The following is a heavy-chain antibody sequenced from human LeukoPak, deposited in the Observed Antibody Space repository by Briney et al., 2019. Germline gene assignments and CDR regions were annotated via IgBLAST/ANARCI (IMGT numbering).Heavy chain of an antibody. J-gene: IGHJ4*02. V-gene: IGHV3-53*01. Sequence: GGSLRLSCAASGFTVSSNYMSWVRQAPGKGLEWVSVIYSGGSTYYADSVKGRFTISRHNSKNTLYLQMNSLRAEDTAVYYCAKALTHSSSWYYFDYWGQGTLVTVSS. CDR2: IYSGGST. D-gene: IGHD6-13*01. CDR3: AKALTHSSSWYYFDY. CDR1: GFTVSSNY.